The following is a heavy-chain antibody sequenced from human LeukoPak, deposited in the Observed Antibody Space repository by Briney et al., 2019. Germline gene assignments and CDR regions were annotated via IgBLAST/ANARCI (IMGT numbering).Heavy chain of an antibody. CDR3: AKDAYYYDSSGYFYY. V-gene: IGHV3-23*01. J-gene: IGHJ4*02. D-gene: IGHD3-22*01. CDR2: ISGSGGST. Sequence: GGSLRLSCAASGFTCSSYAMSWVRQAPGKGLEWVSAISGSGGSTYYADSVKGRFTISRDNSKNTLYLQMNSLRAEDTAVYYCAKDAYYYDSSGYFYYWGQGTLVTVSS. CDR1: GFTCSSYA.